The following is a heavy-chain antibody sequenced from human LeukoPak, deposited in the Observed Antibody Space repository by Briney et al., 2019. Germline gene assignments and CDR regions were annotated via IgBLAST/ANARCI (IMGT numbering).Heavy chain of an antibody. CDR2: MYYSGST. D-gene: IGHD3-22*01. J-gene: IGHJ5*02. CDR3: ARVLYSSGWFDP. CDR1: GGSISSYY. V-gene: IGHV4-59*01. Sequence: SETLSLTCTVSGGSISSYYWSWIRQPPGKGLEWIGYMYYSGSTNYNPSLESRVTISVDTSKKQFSLRLSSVTAADTAVYYCARVLYSSGWFDPWGQGTLVTVSS.